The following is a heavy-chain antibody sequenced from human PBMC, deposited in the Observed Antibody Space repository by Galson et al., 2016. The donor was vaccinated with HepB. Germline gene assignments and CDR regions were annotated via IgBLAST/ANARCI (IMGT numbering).Heavy chain of an antibody. Sequence: SLRLSCAASGFPFSSSAMNWVRQAPGKGLEWVSAISDSGFSTYYADSVKGRFTLPRGNTKNTLYLQMNSLRAEDTALYYCAKERPGYCSGGTCPVDYWGQGTLVTVSS. CDR3: AKERPGYCSGGTCPVDY. V-gene: IGHV3-23*01. D-gene: IGHD2-15*01. CDR1: GFPFSSSA. J-gene: IGHJ4*02. CDR2: ISDSGFST.